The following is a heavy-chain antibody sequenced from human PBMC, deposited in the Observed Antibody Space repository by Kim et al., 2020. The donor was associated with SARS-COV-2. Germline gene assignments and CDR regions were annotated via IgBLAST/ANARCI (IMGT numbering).Heavy chain of an antibody. V-gene: IGHV1-69*02. Sequence: AQKFQGRVTITADKSTSTAYMELSSLRSEDTAVYYCARGAEDYYDSSGYYWGQGTLVTVSS. J-gene: IGHJ4*02. D-gene: IGHD3-22*01. CDR3: ARGAEDYYDSSGYY.